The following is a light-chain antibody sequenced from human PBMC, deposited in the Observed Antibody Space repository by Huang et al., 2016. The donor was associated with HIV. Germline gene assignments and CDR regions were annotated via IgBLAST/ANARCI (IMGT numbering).Light chain of an antibody. J-gene: IGKJ5*01. CDR3: QQLHDYPVT. Sequence: AVQLTQFPSSLSASVGDRVVITCRASQDISTSLAWYQQKPGMAPKLLISAASKLQSGVSTRLCGDSAGADFTLFITNVQPEDVATYYCQQLHDYPVTFGRGTRLDIK. CDR1: QDISTS. V-gene: IGKV1D-13*01. CDR2: AAS.